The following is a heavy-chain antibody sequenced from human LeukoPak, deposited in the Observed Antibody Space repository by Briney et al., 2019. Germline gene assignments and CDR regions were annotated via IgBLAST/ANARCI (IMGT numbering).Heavy chain of an antibody. D-gene: IGHD3-10*01. Sequence: PGGTLRLSCAASGFNFDNYVMSWVRQTPGKGLEWVSSINGGGGRTYYADSVKGRFTISRDNAKNSLYLQMNSLRAEDTAVYYCARHGSITMVRGRLRYYYMDVWGKGTTVTISS. CDR1: GFNFDNYV. V-gene: IGHV3-23*01. CDR3: ARHGSITMVRGRLRYYYMDV. CDR2: INGGGGRT. J-gene: IGHJ6*03.